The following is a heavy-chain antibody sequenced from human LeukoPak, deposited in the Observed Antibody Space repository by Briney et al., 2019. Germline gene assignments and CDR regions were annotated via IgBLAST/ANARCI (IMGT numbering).Heavy chain of an antibody. V-gene: IGHV1-58*01. Sequence: ASVKVSCKASGFTFTSSAVQWVRQARGQGLEWIGWIVVGSGNTNYAQKFQERVTINRDMSTGTAYMELSSLRSEDTAVYYCATDDVTTGTKTALGYWGQGTLVTVSS. CDR2: IVVGSGNT. D-gene: IGHD1-1*01. CDR3: ATDDVTTGTKTALGY. J-gene: IGHJ4*02. CDR1: GFTFTSSA.